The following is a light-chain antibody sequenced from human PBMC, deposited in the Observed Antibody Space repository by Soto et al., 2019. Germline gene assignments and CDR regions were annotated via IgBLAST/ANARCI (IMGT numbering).Light chain of an antibody. V-gene: IGKV1-39*01. CDR3: QQRYTAVLT. CDR2: AAS. CDR1: QNINNY. Sequence: DIQMTQSPSSLSASVGDRVTITCRASQNINNYLNWYQQKPGKAPRLLVYAASTLQRGVPSRFSGSGSGTDFTLTTSSLQPEDFATYYCQQRYTAVLTLAGGTEVEIK. J-gene: IGKJ4*01.